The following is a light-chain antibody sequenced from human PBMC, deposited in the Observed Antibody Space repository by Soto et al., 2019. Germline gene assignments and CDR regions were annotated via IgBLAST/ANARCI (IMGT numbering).Light chain of an antibody. CDR1: ISCVGGFEY. V-gene: IGLV2-14*01. CDR3: GSITRSSTSV. Sequence: QSVLGQPSSVSGSPGQSITIPHPRTISCVGGFEYVSWYQHQPGKAPKLIIYDVTKRPSGVSNRFSGSKSGNKASLTISGIQAEDEGDYYCGSITRSSTSVFGTGTKVTVL. J-gene: IGLJ1*01. CDR2: DVT.